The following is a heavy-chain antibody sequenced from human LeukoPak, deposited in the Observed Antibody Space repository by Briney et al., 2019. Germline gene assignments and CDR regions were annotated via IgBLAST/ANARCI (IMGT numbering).Heavy chain of an antibody. CDR3: ARSGRGTYYYFDL. J-gene: IGHJ4*02. V-gene: IGHV3-53*01. CDR2: IYSGGNT. Sequence: GGSLRLSCAASGFTFNSYSMSWVRQAPGKGLEWVSFIYSGGNTYYADSVKGRFTISRDNSKNTFHLQMNSLRAEDTAVYYCARSGRGTYYYFDLWGQGTLVTVSS. D-gene: IGHD1-26*01. CDR1: GFTFNSYS.